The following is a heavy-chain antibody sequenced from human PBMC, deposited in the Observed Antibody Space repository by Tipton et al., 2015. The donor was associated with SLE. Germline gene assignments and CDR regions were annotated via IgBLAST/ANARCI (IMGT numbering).Heavy chain of an antibody. J-gene: IGHJ3*02. D-gene: IGHD1-26*01. V-gene: IGHV3-23*01. Sequence: SLRLSCAASGFTFSSYAMSWVRQAPGKGLEWVSAISGSGGSTYYADSVKGRFTISRDNSKNTLYLQMNSLRAEDTAVYYCARVNIGWELRRDAFDIWGQGTMVTVSS. CDR2: ISGSGGST. CDR1: GFTFSSYA. CDR3: ARVNIGWELRRDAFDI.